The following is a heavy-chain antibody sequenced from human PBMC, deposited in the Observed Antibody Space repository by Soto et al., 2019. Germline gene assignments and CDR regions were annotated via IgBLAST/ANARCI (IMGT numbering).Heavy chain of an antibody. Sequence: GESLKISCAASGFTFSSYAMSWVRQAPGKGLEWVSAISGSGGSTYYADSVKGRFTISRDNSKNTLYLQMNSLRAEDTAVYYCAKASLDYGDSDLSYYFDYWGQGTLVTVSS. CDR3: AKASLDYGDSDLSYYFDY. CDR1: GFTFSSYA. D-gene: IGHD4-17*01. V-gene: IGHV3-23*01. CDR2: ISGSGGST. J-gene: IGHJ4*02.